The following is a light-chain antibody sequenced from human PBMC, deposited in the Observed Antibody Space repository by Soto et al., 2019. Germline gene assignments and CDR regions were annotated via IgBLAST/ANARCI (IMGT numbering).Light chain of an antibody. CDR1: SSSIGSNT. CDR3: AAWDDSLNGVV. V-gene: IGLV1-44*01. J-gene: IGLJ2*01. Sequence: HSVLTQPPSASGTPGQRVTISCSGSSSSIGSNTVNWYQQLPGTAPKLLIYTNDQRPSGVPDRFSGSKSGTSASLAISGLQSEDEAHYYCAAWDDSLNGVVFGGGTKLTVL. CDR2: TND.